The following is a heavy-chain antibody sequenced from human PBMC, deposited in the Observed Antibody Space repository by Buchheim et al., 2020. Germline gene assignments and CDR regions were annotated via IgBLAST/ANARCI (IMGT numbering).Heavy chain of an antibody. CDR2: IYYSGST. J-gene: IGHJ3*02. CDR1: GGSISSGDYY. D-gene: IGHD3-10*01. V-gene: IGHV4-30-4*01. CDR3: ASSPLWFGDGLDAFDI. Sequence: QVQLQESGPGLVKPSQTLSLTCTVSGGSISSGDYYWSWIRQPPGKGLEWIGYIYYSGSTYYNPSLKRRVTISVDTSKNQHPLKLSSVTAADTAVYYCASSPLWFGDGLDAFDIWGQGT.